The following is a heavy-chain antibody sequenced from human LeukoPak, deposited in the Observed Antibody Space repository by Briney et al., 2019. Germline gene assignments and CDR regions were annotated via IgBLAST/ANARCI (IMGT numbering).Heavy chain of an antibody. D-gene: IGHD6-19*01. J-gene: IGHJ3*02. V-gene: IGHV4-59*01. CDR1: GGSLSSYY. CDR3: ARDLGYSSGWYDI. CDR2: IYYSGST. Sequence: SETLSLTCTVSGGSLSSYYWSWIRQPPGKGLEWIGYIYYSGSTNYNPSLKSRVTMSLDTSKNQFSLKLSSVTAADTAMYYCARDLGYSSGWYDIWGQGTMVTVSS.